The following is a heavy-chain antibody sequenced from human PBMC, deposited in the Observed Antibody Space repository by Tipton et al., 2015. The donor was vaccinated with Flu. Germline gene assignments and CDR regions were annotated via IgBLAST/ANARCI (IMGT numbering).Heavy chain of an antibody. J-gene: IGHJ4*02. CDR3: AKGHGDSFPTSRIFDW. D-gene: IGHD2-21*01. CDR2: IGANNLNT. V-gene: IGHV1-18*01. CDR1: GYTFTSYG. Sequence: VQLVQSGAEVKKTGASVKVSCKASGYTFTSYGISWVRQAPGQGLEWMGWIGANNLNTKYAQNFQGRVTMTTDTSTSTAYMEVRSLRSDDTAVYYCAKGHGDSFPTSRIFDWWGQGTLVTVSS.